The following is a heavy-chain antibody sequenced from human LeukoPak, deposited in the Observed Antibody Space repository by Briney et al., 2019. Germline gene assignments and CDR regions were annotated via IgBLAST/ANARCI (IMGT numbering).Heavy chain of an antibody. CDR2: IYPGDSDT. D-gene: IGHD6-25*01. Sequence: GESLKISCKGSGYSFTSYWIGWVRQMPGKGLEWMGIIYPGDSDTRYSPSFQGQVTISADKSISTAYLQWSSLKASDTAMYYCARHGGSPGNYYYMDVWGKGTTVTVSS. V-gene: IGHV5-51*01. CDR1: GYSFTSYW. CDR3: ARHGGSPGNYYYMDV. J-gene: IGHJ6*03.